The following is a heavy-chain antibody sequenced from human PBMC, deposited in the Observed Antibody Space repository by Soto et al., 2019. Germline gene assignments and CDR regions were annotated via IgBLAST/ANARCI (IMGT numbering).Heavy chain of an antibody. CDR1: GGSISSGGYY. CDR2: IYYSGST. Sequence: SETLSLTCTVSGGSISSGGYYSSWIRQHPGKGLEWIGYIYYSGSTYYNPSLKSRVTISVDTSKNQFSLKLSSVTAADTAVYYCASGPSVAFDIWGQGIMVTVSS. CDR3: ASGPSVAFDI. D-gene: IGHD2-2*01. J-gene: IGHJ3*02. V-gene: IGHV4-31*03.